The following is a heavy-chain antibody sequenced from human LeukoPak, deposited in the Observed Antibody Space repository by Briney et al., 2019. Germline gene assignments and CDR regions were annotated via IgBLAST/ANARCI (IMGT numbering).Heavy chain of an antibody. Sequence: ASVKVSCKASGYTFTGYYMHWVRQAPGQGLEWMGWINPNSGGTNYAQKFQGRVTMTRDTSISTAYMELSRLRSDDTAVYYCARELDFWSGLDYWGQGTLVTVPS. CDR2: INPNSGGT. V-gene: IGHV1-2*02. J-gene: IGHJ4*02. CDR1: GYTFTGYY. D-gene: IGHD3-3*01. CDR3: ARELDFWSGLDY.